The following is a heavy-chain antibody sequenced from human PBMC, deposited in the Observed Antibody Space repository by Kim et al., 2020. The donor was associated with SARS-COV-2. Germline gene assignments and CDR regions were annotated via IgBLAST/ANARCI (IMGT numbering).Heavy chain of an antibody. CDR2: IRGDGGTT. D-gene: IGHD4-17*01. V-gene: IGHV3-23*01. J-gene: IGHJ2*01. CDR1: GFRFKKYA. Sequence: GGSLRLSCTASGFRFKKYAMSWVRQAPGKGLEWVSGIRGDGGTTHYADFVKGRFIISRDNSRNTLDLEMRRLRAEDTAQYYCVRCDGDYLLKCYFDLWGQGTLVTVYS. CDR3: VRCDGDYLLKCYFDL.